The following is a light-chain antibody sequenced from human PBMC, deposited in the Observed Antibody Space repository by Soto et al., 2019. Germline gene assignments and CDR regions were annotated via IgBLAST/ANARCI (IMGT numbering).Light chain of an antibody. Sequence: EIVLTQSPATLSLFPGERATLSCRASQSFNNYLAWYQQKPGQAPRLLIYDASNRASGIPARFSGSGSETDFTLTITSLEPEDFAIYYCQQHYYWPATFGQGTRVEIK. CDR2: DAS. CDR1: QSFNNY. CDR3: QQHYYWPAT. V-gene: IGKV3-11*01. J-gene: IGKJ1*01.